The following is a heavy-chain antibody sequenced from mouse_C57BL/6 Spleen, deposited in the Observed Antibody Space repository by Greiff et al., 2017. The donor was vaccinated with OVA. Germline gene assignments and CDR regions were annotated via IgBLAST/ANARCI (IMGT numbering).Heavy chain of an antibody. CDR3: ARAVATRDY. D-gene: IGHD1-1*02. Sequence: VQLQQPGAELVMPGASVKLSCKASGYTFTSYWMHWVKQRPGQGLEWIGEIDPSDSYTNYNQKFKGKSTLTVDKSSSTAYMQLSRLTSEDSAVSYCARAVATRDYWGQGTTLTVSS. CDR1: GYTFTSYW. V-gene: IGHV1-69*01. CDR2: IDPSDSYT. J-gene: IGHJ2*01.